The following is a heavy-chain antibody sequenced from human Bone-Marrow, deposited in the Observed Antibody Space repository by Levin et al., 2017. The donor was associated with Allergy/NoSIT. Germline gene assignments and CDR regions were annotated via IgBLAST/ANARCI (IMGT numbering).Heavy chain of an antibody. D-gene: IGHD3-16*01. V-gene: IGHV4-28*01. CDR1: GSSIRTGNW. CDR3: TYKQAGNYAFDY. CDR2: IFHSGST. Sequence: PSETLSLTCAVSGSSIRTGNWWGWIRQPPGKGLEWIGYIFHSGSTYYNPSLKSRVTMSVDTSKNQFSLQLTSVTAVDTAVYYCTYKQAGNYAFDYWGPGTLVTVSS. J-gene: IGHJ4*02.